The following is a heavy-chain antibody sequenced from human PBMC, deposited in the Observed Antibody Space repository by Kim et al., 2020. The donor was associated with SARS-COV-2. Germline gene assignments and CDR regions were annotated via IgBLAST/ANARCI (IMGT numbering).Heavy chain of an antibody. CDR2: INHSGST. Sequence: SETLSLTCAVYGGSFSGYYWSWIRQPPGKGLEWIGEINHSGSTNYNPSLKSRVTISVDTSKNQFSLKLSSVTAADTAVYYCARGGSRTRLIWFRIGGYYFDYWGQGTLVTVSS. D-gene: IGHD3-10*01. CDR1: GGSFSGYY. V-gene: IGHV4-34*01. J-gene: IGHJ4*02. CDR3: ARGGSRTRLIWFRIGGYYFDY.